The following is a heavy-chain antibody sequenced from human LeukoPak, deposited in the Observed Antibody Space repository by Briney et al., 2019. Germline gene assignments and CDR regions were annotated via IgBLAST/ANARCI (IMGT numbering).Heavy chain of an antibody. V-gene: IGHV1-18*01. Sequence: ASVKVSCKASGDTFTNYAISWVRQAPGQGLEWMGWISAHSGDTNYSQMFQGRLTMTTDTSTNTVYMELRSLRSEDTAVYYCATGRIQLWSDFDYWGQGTLVTVSS. CDR2: ISAHSGDT. CDR3: ATGRIQLWSDFDY. J-gene: IGHJ4*02. CDR1: GDTFTNYA. D-gene: IGHD5-18*01.